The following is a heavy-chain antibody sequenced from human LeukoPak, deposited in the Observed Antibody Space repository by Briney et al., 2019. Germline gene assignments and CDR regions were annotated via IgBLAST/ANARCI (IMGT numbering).Heavy chain of an antibody. CDR2: IYYSGST. CDR1: GGSISSYY. J-gene: IGHJ4*02. Sequence: PSETLSLTCTVSGGSISSYYWSWIRQPPGEGLEWIGYIYYSGSTNYNPSLKSRVTISVDTSKNQFSLKLSSVTAADTAVYYCARALRGYSYGFDYWGQGTLVTVSS. D-gene: IGHD5-18*01. CDR3: ARALRGYSYGFDY. V-gene: IGHV4-59*01.